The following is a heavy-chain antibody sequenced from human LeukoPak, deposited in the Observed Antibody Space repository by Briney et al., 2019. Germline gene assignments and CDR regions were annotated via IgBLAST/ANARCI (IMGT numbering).Heavy chain of an antibody. CDR1: GSTFKNFK. J-gene: IGHJ4*02. Sequence: GALRLSCAASGSTFKNFKLNRGRQAPRKGVGGVSYISSSSSTIYYADSVKGRFTISRDNAKNSPYLQMNSLRDEDTAVYYCARDDWIAVAGTVDYWGQGTLVTVPS. V-gene: IGHV3-48*02. D-gene: IGHD6-19*01. CDR3: ARDDWIAVAGTVDY. CDR2: ISSSSSTI.